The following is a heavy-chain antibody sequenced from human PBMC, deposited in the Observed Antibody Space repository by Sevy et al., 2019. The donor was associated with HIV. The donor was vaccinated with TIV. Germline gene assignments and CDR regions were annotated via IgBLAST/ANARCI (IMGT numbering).Heavy chain of an antibody. Sequence: ASVKVSCKASGYTFTNYGITWVRQAPGQGLEWMGWITTYNGKTNYVEKLQGRVTMTTDTSTSTAYMELRSLRSDDTAVYYCARVHGLVPAAIYLYYGMDVWGQGTTVTVSS. CDR1: GYTFTNYG. D-gene: IGHD2-2*01. J-gene: IGHJ6*02. CDR3: ARVHGLVPAAIYLYYGMDV. CDR2: ITTYNGKT. V-gene: IGHV1-18*01.